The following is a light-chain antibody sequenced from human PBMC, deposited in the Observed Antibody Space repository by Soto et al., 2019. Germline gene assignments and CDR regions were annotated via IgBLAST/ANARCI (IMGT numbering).Light chain of an antibody. V-gene: IGKV3-15*01. J-gene: IGKJ4*01. Sequence: EIIMTQSPPTLSVSPGERVTLSCRASQGVGSTLAWYRQQPGQAPRLLIYDAYIRTSGVPARFSGSGSGTEFTLTISGLQSEDFAVCFCQHYKTWPLAFGGGTKVEIK. CDR2: DAY. CDR3: QHYKTWPLA. CDR1: QGVGST.